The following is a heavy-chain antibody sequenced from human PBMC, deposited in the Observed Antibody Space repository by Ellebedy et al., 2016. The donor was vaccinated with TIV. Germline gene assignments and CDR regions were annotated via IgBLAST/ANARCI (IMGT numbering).Heavy chain of an antibody. V-gene: IGHV3-74*01. J-gene: IGHJ5*02. CDR2: INSDGSST. D-gene: IGHD2-21*02. Sequence: ETLSLTCAASGFTFRNYWMHWVRQAPGKGLVWVSRINSDGSSTSYADSVKGRFTISRDNAENTLYLQMSSLRAEDTAVYYCASFGGDGDWFDPWGQGTLVSVSS. CDR1: GFTFRNYW. CDR3: ASFGGDGDWFDP.